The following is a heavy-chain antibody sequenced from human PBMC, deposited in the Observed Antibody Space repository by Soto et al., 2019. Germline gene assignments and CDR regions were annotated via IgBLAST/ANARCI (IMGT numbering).Heavy chain of an antibody. J-gene: IGHJ6*02. V-gene: IGHV1-18*04. CDR3: ARDKKQQLPMDV. Sequence: QVXXVXSGAEXKKPGAXVKVSCXXSGYTFTXYGISWVRQAPGQGLEWMGWISAYNGNTNYAQKLQGRVTMTTDTSTSTAYMELRSLRSDDTAVYYCARDKKQQLPMDVWGQGTTVTVSS. CDR2: ISAYNGNT. CDR1: GYTFTXYG. D-gene: IGHD6-13*01.